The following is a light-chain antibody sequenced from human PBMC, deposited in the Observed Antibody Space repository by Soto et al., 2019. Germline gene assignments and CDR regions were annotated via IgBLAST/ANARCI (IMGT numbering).Light chain of an antibody. V-gene: IGLV1-44*01. CDR3: AAWDDSLNGVV. J-gene: IGLJ2*01. CDR2: SNN. CDR1: SSNIGSNT. Sequence: QSVLTQPPSASGTPGQRVTISCSGSSSNIGSNTVNWYQQLPGTAPKLLIYSNNQRPSGVPDRFSGSKSGTSASLAISGVQSEDEDDYYCAAWDDSLNGVVFGGGTKLTVL.